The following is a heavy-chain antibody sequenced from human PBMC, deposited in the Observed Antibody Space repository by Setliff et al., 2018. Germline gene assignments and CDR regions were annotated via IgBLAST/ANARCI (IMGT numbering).Heavy chain of an antibody. CDR1: GFTFFSYT. Sequence: GGSLRLSCTTSGFTFFSYTMNWVRQAPGKGLEWVATTWYDGNSKYYAESVKGRFTISRDNSKNTVYLQMDSLRAEDTAVYYCTRARDIAPTYCYMDVWGKGTTVTVSS. CDR2: TWYDGNSK. CDR3: TRARDIAPTYCYMDV. V-gene: IGHV3-33*08. D-gene: IGHD5-12*01. J-gene: IGHJ6*03.